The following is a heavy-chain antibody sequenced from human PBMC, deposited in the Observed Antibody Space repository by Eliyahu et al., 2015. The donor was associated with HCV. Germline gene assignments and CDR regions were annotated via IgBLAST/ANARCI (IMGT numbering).Heavy chain of an antibody. CDR3: ARTPAVGSHAPLDS. CDR1: GDTFXKFA. D-gene: IGHD6-13*01. J-gene: IGHJ4*02. V-gene: IGHV1-69*04. Sequence: QVQLVQSGAEVKRPXSSVXVSCKCSGDTFXKFAISWVRXAPGQGLEXMGRIIPIVXVPNYALKFQGRLKISADTSTNTAYMELSNLRSDDTAVYYCARTPAVGSHAPLDSWGQGTLVTVSS. CDR2: IIPIVXVP.